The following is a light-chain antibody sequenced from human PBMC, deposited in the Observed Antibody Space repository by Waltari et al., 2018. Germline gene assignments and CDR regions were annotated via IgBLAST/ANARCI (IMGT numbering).Light chain of an antibody. V-gene: IGLV3-21*04. Sequence: SYVLTQSPSVSLAPGETATISCGGDNIGSHAVNWYQQRPGQAPVVVFPYLSDRPSGIPERFSGSVSGNTATLTITRVEAGDEADYFCQVWDRHSHHQVFGGGTKLAVL. CDR1: NIGSHA. J-gene: IGLJ2*01. CDR3: QVWDRHSHHQV. CDR2: YLS.